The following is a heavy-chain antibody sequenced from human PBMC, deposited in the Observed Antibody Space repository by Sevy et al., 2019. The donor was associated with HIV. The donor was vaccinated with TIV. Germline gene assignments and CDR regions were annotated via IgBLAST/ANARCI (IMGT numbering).Heavy chain of an antibody. V-gene: IGHV3-23*01. J-gene: IGHJ6*02. Sequence: GGSLRLSCSVSGFTFSGYAMNWVRQAPGKGLEWVSGISGSGGSTYYANSVKGRLTIYRDNSKNTLYLPMDSLRAEDTAIYYGAKCGTYYDFWSEHIHRMDVWGQGTTVTVSS. CDR1: GFTFSGYA. D-gene: IGHD3-3*01. CDR3: AKCGTYYDFWSEHIHRMDV. CDR2: ISGSGGST.